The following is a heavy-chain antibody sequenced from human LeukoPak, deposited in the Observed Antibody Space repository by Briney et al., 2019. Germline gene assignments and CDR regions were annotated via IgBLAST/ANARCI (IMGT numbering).Heavy chain of an antibody. D-gene: IGHD3-16*01. V-gene: IGHV5-51*01. J-gene: IGHJ3*02. CDR2: IYSGDSDT. Sequence: GESLRISCKGSGYSFTSYWISWVRQMPGKGLEWMGIIYSGDSDTRYTPSFEGQVTISVDKSISTAYLQWSSLKASDTAMYYCARRLRGTADAFDIWGQGTMVTVS. CDR1: GYSFTSYW. CDR3: ARRLRGTADAFDI.